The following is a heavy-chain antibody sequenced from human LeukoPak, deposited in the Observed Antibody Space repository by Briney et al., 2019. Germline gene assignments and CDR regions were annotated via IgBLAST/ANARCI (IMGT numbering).Heavy chain of an antibody. D-gene: IGHD3-22*01. J-gene: IGHJ4*02. CDR2: IYYSGST. CDR3: ARQTTSGYLDY. V-gene: IGHV4-59*08. CDR1: GVSISSYY. Sequence: SETLSLTCTVSGVSISSYYWSWIRQPPGKGLEWIGYIYYSGSTNYNPSLKSRVTISVDTSKNQFSLKLNSVTAADRALYYCARQTTSGYLDYWGQGTPVTVS.